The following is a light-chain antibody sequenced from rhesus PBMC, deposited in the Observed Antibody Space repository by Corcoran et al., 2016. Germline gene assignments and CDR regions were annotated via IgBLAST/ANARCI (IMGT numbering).Light chain of an antibody. V-gene: IGKV3-24*04. CDR2: GAS. CDR1: QSVSSY. J-gene: IGKJ1*01. Sequence: EIVMTQSPATLALSPGERATLSCRASQSVSSYLAWYQQNPGQAPGLLIYGASSRATGIPDRFSGSGAGTEFTLTISSLEPEDVGVYFCLQSSNWPWTFGQGTKVEIK. CDR3: LQSSNWPWT.